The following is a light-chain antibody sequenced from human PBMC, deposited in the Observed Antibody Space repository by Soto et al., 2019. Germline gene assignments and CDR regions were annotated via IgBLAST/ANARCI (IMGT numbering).Light chain of an antibody. CDR1: QSVSSN. CDR3: QQYHNWWT. CDR2: GAA. J-gene: IGKJ1*01. Sequence: EIVMTQSPATLSVSPGERATLSCRASQSVSSNLAWYQQKPGQAPRLLIYGAATRATGIPARFRGSGSGTEFTLTISSRQSEDFAVYYCQQYHNWWTFGQGTKVEIK. V-gene: IGKV3-15*01.